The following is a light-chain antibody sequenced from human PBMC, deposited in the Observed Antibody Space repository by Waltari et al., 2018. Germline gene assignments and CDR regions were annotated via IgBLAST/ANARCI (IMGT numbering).Light chain of an antibody. CDR2: SNN. CDR1: SSNIGSNT. V-gene: IGLV1-44*01. CDR3: AAWDDSLNGPV. Sequence: QSVLTQPPSASGTPGQRVTISCSGSSSNIGSNTVNWYQQLPGTAPKLLIYSNNQRPSGGPDRFSVSKSVTSASLAISGLQSEDEADYYCAAWDDSLNGPVFGGGTKLTVL. J-gene: IGLJ2*01.